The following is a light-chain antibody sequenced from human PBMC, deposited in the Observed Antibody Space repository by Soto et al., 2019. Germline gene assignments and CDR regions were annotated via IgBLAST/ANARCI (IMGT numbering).Light chain of an antibody. CDR3: QQLNTYPET. V-gene: IGKV1-5*01. CDR1: QSISSW. CDR2: AAS. Sequence: IQMTQSPSTLSASVGDRVTITCRASQSISSWLAWYQQKPGKVPKLLIYAASTLQSGVPSRFSGSGSGTEFTLTISSLQPEDFATYYCQQLNTYPETFGQGTKVDI. J-gene: IGKJ1*01.